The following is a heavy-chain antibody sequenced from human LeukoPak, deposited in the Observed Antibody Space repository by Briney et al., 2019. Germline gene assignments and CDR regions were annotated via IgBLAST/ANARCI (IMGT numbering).Heavy chain of an antibody. CDR1: GYTFTRYY. CDR2: INPNSGGT. CDR3: ARDHWSELITFDY. V-gene: IGHV1-2*02. J-gene: IGHJ4*02. D-gene: IGHD1-1*01. Sequence: ASVKVSCKASGYTFTRYYMHWVRQAPGQGLEWMGWINPNSGGTNYAQKFQGRVTMTRDTSISTAYMELSRLRSDDTAVYYCARDHWSELITFDYWGQGTLVTVSS.